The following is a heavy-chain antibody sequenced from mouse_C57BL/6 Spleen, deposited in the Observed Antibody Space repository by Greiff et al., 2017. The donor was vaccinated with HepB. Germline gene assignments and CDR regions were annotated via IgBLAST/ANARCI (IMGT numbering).Heavy chain of an antibody. CDR3: ARGNWDQGYFDY. CDR1: GYTFTTYP. CDR2: FHPYNDDT. V-gene: IGHV1-47*01. D-gene: IGHD4-1*01. J-gene: IGHJ2*01. Sequence: LVESGAELVKPGASVKMSCKASGYTFTTYPIEWMKQNHGKSLEWIGNFHPYNDDTKYNEKFKGKATLTVEKSSSTVYLELSRLTSDDSAVYYCARGNWDQGYFDYWGQGTTLTVSS.